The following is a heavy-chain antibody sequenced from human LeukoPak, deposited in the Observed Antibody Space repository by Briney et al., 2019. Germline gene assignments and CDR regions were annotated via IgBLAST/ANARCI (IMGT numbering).Heavy chain of an antibody. D-gene: IGHD3-22*01. Sequence: GGSLRLSCVASGFSFSNYPMSWVRQAPGKGLEWVSGISGFGSSPYYADSVKGRFTISRDNSKNTLYLQMNSLRAEDTAVYYCADLGTTYYYDHSTYWGRGTLVTVSS. J-gene: IGHJ4*02. CDR2: ISGFGSSP. V-gene: IGHV3-23*01. CDR1: GFSFSNYP. CDR3: ADLGTTYYYDHSTY.